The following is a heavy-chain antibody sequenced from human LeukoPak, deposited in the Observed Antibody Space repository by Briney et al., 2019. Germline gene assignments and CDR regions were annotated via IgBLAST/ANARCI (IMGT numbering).Heavy chain of an antibody. CDR2: VFRLQTVRT. CDR3: ARVLHAPYLIDS. D-gene: IGHD2-8*01. J-gene: IGHJ4*02. Sequence: KPSETPSLTCTVSDSSITSTYYWAWFRQPPGKGLEWIATVFRLQTVRTFNNPSLGSRVTMSLDPSHNQFSLNLTSVTAADTALYFCARVLHAPYLIDSWGQGTLVTVSS. CDR1: DSSITSTYY. V-gene: IGHV4-38-2*02.